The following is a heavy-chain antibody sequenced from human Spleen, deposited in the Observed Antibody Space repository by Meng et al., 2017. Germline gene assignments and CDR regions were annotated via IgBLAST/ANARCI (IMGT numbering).Heavy chain of an antibody. D-gene: IGHD5-18*01. J-gene: IGHJ4*02. V-gene: IGHV5-51*01. CDR2: IYPGDSDT. CDR1: GYSFTSYW. CDR3: ARLTGYSYGIGKYYFDY. Sequence: KVSCKGSGYSFTSYWIGWVRQMPGKGLEWMGIIYPGDSDTRYSPSFQGQVTISADKSISTAYLQWSSLKASDTAMYYCARLTGYSYGIGKYYFDYWGQGTLVTVSS.